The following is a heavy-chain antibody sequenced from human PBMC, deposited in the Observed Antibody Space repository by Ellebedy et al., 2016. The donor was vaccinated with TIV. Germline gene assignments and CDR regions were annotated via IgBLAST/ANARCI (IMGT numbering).Heavy chain of an antibody. D-gene: IGHD2-2*01. CDR2: VSPSGTRT. CDR3: AKGRGGGSDSSTPRYYFDY. V-gene: IGHV3-23*01. J-gene: IGHJ4*02. CDR1: GFSFSSYA. Sequence: GESLKISCAASGFSFSSYAMSWVRQAPGKGLEWVSTVSPSGTRTYYADSVEGRFIISRDNSKKTLYLQMNSLRVDDTAVYYCAKGRGGGSDSSTPRYYFDYWGLGTLVTVSS.